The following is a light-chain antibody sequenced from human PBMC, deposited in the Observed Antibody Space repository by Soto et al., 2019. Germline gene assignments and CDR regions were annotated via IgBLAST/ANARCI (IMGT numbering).Light chain of an antibody. CDR2: RIF. V-gene: IGKV3-15*01. CDR3: LQHYSWPWT. CDR1: QSVSGY. J-gene: IGKJ1*01. Sequence: EIVMTQSPGTVSVFPGETVTLSCRASQSVSGYLDWFHQKPGQAPRLVLLRIFTRAVGVPARFSGSGSETKFTLPISGLQSEDSGVYYCLQHYSWPWTFGQGTKVEIK.